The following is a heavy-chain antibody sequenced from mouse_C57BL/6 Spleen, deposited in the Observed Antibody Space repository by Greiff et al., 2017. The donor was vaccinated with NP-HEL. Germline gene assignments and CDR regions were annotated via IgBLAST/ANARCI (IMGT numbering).Heavy chain of an antibody. CDR1: GYAFSSSW. Sequence: QVQLQQSGPELVKPGASVKISCKASGYAFSSSWMNWVKQRPGKGLEWIGRIYPGDGDTNYNGKFKGKATLTADKSSSTAYMQLSSLTSEDSAVYFCARGDDGYSGGFDVWGTGTTVTVSS. J-gene: IGHJ1*03. CDR2: IYPGDGDT. D-gene: IGHD2-3*01. CDR3: ARGDDGYSGGFDV. V-gene: IGHV1-82*01.